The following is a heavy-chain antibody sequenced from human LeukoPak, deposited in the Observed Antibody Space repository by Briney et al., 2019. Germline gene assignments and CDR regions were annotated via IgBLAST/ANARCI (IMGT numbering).Heavy chain of an antibody. J-gene: IGHJ4*02. V-gene: IGHV2-5*02. D-gene: IGHD4-23*01. Sequence: SGPTLVNPTQTLTLTCTFSGFSLSTSGVGVGWIRQPPGKALGWLALIYWDDDKRYSPSLKSRLTITKDTSKNQVVLTMTNMDPVDTATYYCAHGTLIDYGGNPPPLDYWGQGTLVTVSS. CDR1: GFSLSTSGVG. CDR3: AHGTLIDYGGNPPPLDY. CDR2: IYWDDDK.